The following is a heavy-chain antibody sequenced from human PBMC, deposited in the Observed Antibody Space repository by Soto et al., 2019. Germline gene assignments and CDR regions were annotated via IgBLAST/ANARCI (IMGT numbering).Heavy chain of an antibody. V-gene: IGHV3-66*01. CDR2: IYSGGST. D-gene: IGHD6-19*01. J-gene: IGHJ4*02. CDR3: ARDGSQYSSGWYYFDY. CDR1: GFTVSSNY. Sequence: GGSLRLSCAASGFTVSSNYMSWVRQAPGKGLEWVSVIYSGGSTYYADSVKGRFTISRDNSKNTLYLQMNSLRAEDTAVYYCARDGSQYSSGWYYFDYWGQGTLVTVSS.